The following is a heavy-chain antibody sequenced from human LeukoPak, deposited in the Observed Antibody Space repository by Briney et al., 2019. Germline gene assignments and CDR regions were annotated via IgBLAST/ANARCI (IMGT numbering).Heavy chain of an antibody. CDR2: MNSDGSST. Sequence: GGSLRLSCAASGFTFSSYWMHWVRQAPGEGLVWVSRMNSDGSSTSYADSVKGRFTISRDNAKNTLYLQMNSLRVDDTAVYYYARAICSGVSCYPRAPFDCWGQGTLVTVYS. J-gene: IGHJ4*02. CDR3: ARAICSGVSCYPRAPFDC. CDR1: GFTFSSYW. V-gene: IGHV3-74*01. D-gene: IGHD2-15*01.